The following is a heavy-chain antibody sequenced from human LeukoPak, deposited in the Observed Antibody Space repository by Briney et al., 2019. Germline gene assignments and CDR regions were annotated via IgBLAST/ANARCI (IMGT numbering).Heavy chain of an antibody. CDR3: ARFPLGQWLGFDY. CDR1: GYTFSTYG. CDR2: INPNSGGT. D-gene: IGHD6-19*01. Sequence: ASVKVSCKSFGYTFSTYGISWVRQAPGQGLEWMGWINPNSGGTNYAQKFQGRVTMTRDTSISTAYMELSRLRSDDTAVYYCARFPLGQWLGFDYWGQGTLVTVSS. J-gene: IGHJ4*02. V-gene: IGHV1-2*02.